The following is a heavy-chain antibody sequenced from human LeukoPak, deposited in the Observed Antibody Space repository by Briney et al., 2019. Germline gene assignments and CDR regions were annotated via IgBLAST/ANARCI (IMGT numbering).Heavy chain of an antibody. J-gene: IGHJ6*02. D-gene: IGHD2-2*01. CDR3: TRYCSSTSCDQYQYYGMDV. CDR2: IRSKAYGGTT. Sequence: PGGSLRLSCTASGLPFGDYAMSWFRQAPGKGLEWVGFIRSKAYGGTTEYAASVKGRFTISRVDSKGIAYLHMNSLKTEDTAVYYCTRYCSSTSCDQYQYYGMDVWCQGTTVTVSS. V-gene: IGHV3-49*03. CDR1: GLPFGDYA.